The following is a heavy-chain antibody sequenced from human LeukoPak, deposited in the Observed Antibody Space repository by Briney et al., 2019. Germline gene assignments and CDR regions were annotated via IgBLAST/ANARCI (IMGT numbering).Heavy chain of an antibody. V-gene: IGHV1-18*01. CDR2: ISANNGDT. CDR3: ARGEYYYDSSGSQIPSFDY. J-gene: IGHJ4*02. CDR1: GYIFTSYG. Sequence: GASVKVSCKASGYIFTSYGISWVRQAPGQGLEWMGWISANNGDTDYPQNLQGRVTMTTDTYTSTAYMELRSLRSDDTAMYYCARGEYYYDSSGSQIPSFDYWGQGTLVTVSS. D-gene: IGHD3-22*01.